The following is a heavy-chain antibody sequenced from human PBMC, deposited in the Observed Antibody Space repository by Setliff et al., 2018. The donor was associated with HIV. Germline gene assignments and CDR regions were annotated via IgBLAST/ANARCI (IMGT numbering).Heavy chain of an antibody. CDR1: GDSISSTGNY. CDR3: VRSMGFGEIPFDY. D-gene: IGHD3-10*01. V-gene: IGHV4-39*07. Sequence: KASETLSLTCSVSGDSISSTGNYWGWIRQPPGKGLEWIGSIYYTENTYYNPSLKSRLTISLDTSKKQFSLRLSSVTAADTAVYYCVRSMGFGEIPFDYWGQGTLVTVSS. J-gene: IGHJ4*02. CDR2: IYYTENT.